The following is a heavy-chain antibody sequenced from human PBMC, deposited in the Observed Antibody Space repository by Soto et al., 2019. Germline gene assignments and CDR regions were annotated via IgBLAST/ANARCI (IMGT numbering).Heavy chain of an antibody. CDR1: GDSVSSNSAA. CDR2: TYYRSKWYN. J-gene: IGHJ4*02. V-gene: IGHV6-1*01. CDR3: ARRYGSCFDE. Sequence: SQTLSLTCAISGDSVSSNSAAWNWIRQSPSRGLEWLGRTYYRSKWYNDYAVSVKSRITINPDTSKNQFSLKLSSVTAADTAVYYCARRYGSCFDEWGQGTLVTVSS. D-gene: IGHD5-18*01.